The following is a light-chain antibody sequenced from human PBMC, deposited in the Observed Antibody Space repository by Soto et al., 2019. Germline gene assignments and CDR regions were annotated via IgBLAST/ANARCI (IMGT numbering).Light chain of an antibody. CDR2: GNC. CDR1: SSNIGAGYD. V-gene: IGLV1-40*01. Sequence: QSVLTQPPSVSGAPGQRVTISCTGSSSNIGAGYDVHWYQQLPGTAPKLLIYGNCNRPSGVPDRFSGSKSGTSASLAITGLQAEDEADYYCQSYDSSLSGWVFGTGTKLTVL. J-gene: IGLJ1*01. CDR3: QSYDSSLSGWV.